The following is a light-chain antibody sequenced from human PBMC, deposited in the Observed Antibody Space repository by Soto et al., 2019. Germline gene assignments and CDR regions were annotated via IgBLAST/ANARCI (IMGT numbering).Light chain of an antibody. CDR1: QSTYTN. Sequence: EIVMTQSPATLSVSPGERATLSCRASQSTYTNLAWYQHKPGQAPRLLIYGAYTRATAIPARFSGSGSGTEFTLTISSLQSEDFAVYYCQQYNKWPLTFGGGTKVEIK. CDR2: GAY. J-gene: IGKJ4*01. V-gene: IGKV3-15*01. CDR3: QQYNKWPLT.